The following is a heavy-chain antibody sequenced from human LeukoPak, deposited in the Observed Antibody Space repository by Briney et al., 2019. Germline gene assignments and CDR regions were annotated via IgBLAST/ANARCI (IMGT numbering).Heavy chain of an antibody. Sequence: ASVKVSCKASGYTFTGYYMHWVRQAPGQGLEWMGWINPNSGGTNYAQKFQGRVTMTRDTSISTAYMELSRLRSDDTAVYYCARASTSSSSPGGYWGQGTLVTVSS. V-gene: IGHV1-2*02. CDR2: INPNSGGT. J-gene: IGHJ4*02. CDR3: ARASTSSSSPGGY. CDR1: GYTFTGYY. D-gene: IGHD6-6*01.